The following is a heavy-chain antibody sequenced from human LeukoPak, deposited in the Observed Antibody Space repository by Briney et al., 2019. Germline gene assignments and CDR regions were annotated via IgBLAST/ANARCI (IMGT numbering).Heavy chain of an antibody. D-gene: IGHD6-19*01. CDR2: IGYEGGTT. Sequence: PGGPLRLSCVASGFTFSSHWMHWVRQVPGKGLVWVSRIGYEGGTTDYADSVEGRFTISRDNARNTLYLQMNSLRAEDTGLYYCARDRGGWPDYWGQGTLVTVSS. CDR1: GFTFSSHW. J-gene: IGHJ4*02. CDR3: ARDRGGWPDY. V-gene: IGHV3-74*01.